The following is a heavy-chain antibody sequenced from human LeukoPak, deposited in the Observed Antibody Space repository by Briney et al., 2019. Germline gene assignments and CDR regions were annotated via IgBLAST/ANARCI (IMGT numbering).Heavy chain of an antibody. Sequence: GGSLRLSCAASGFTLRSYTMSWVRQAPGKGLEWVSAISGSGGSTYYADSVKGRFTISRDNSKNTLYLQMNSLRAEDTAVYYCAKMGSGLYYFDYWGQGTLVTVSS. D-gene: IGHD6-19*01. V-gene: IGHV3-23*01. J-gene: IGHJ4*02. CDR2: ISGSGGST. CDR1: GFTLRSYT. CDR3: AKMGSGLYYFDY.